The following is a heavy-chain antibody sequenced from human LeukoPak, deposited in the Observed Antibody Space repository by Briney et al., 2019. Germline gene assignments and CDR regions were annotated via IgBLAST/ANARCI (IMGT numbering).Heavy chain of an antibody. CDR3: ARDSYQDYYGRFDP. Sequence: GGSLRLSCAASGFSFSNHGMHWVRQAPGKRLEWVAVIWDDGNNKRYANSVNGRFTISRDNSENTLYLQMNGLTAEDVAMYYCARDSYQDYYGRFDPWGQGTLVIVSS. CDR2: IWDDGNNK. J-gene: IGHJ5*02. V-gene: IGHV3-33*01. CDR1: GFSFSNHG. D-gene: IGHD3-10*01.